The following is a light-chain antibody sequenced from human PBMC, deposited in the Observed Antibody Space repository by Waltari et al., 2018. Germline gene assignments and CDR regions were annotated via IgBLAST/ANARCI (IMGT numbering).Light chain of an antibody. CDR3: QQYNNWPPLFT. Sequence: EIVMTPSPATLSVSPGDRATLSCRASQSVSSNLAWYQQKPGQPPRLLIYGATSRATGIPARFSGTGSGTEFTLTISSLQSEDFAVYYCQQYNNWPPLFTFGPGTKVDMK. CDR2: GAT. V-gene: IGKV3D-15*01. CDR1: QSVSSN. J-gene: IGKJ3*01.